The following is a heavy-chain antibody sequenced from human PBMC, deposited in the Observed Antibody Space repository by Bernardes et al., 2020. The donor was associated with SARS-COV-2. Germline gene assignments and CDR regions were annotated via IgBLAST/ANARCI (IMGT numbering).Heavy chain of an antibody. Sequence: AAAKVSCKASGYAFTSYDITWVRQATGQGLEWMGWMNPNSGTRGFAQKFQGRVTMTRDTSISTAYMELSNLRSEDTAVYYCARGTEYRLEDLSTNAFDPWGQGTMVTVSS. D-gene: IGHD3-16*02. J-gene: IGHJ3*01. V-gene: IGHV1-8*01. CDR1: GYAFTSYD. CDR2: MNPNSGTR. CDR3: ARGTEYRLEDLSTNAFDP.